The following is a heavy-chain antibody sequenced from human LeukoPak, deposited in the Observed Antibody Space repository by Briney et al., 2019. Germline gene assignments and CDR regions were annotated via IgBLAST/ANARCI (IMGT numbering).Heavy chain of an antibody. CDR2: ISSSSSYI. CDR1: GFTFSSYS. V-gene: IGHV3-21*01. D-gene: IGHD3-3*01. Sequence: GGSLRLSCAASGFTFSSYSMNWVRQAPGKGLEWVSSISSSSSYIYYADSVKGRFTISRDNAKNSLYLQMNSLRAEDTAVYYCAAHYDLQLSSFDPWGQGTLVTVSS. CDR3: AAHYDLQLSSFDP. J-gene: IGHJ5*02.